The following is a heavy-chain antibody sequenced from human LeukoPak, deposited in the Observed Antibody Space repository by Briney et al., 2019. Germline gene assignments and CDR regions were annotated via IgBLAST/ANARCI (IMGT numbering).Heavy chain of an antibody. CDR1: GYTFTGYY. J-gene: IGHJ5*02. CDR2: INPNSGGT. D-gene: IGHD2-2*02. CDR3: ARDPGYCSSTSCYMTNWFDP. V-gene: IGHV1-2*02. Sequence: ASVKASCKASGYTFTGYYMHWVRQAPGQGLEWMGWINPNSGGTNYAQKLQGRVTMTTDTSTSTAYMELRSLRSDDTAVYYCARDPGYCSSTSCYMTNWFDPWGQGTLVTVSS.